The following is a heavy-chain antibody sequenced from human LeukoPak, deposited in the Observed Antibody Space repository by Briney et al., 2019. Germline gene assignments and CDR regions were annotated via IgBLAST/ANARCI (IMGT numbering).Heavy chain of an antibody. CDR3: AREEQPNYYDSSGYYHNWFDP. V-gene: IGHV1-46*01. D-gene: IGHD3-22*01. CDR1: GYTFTSYY. J-gene: IGHJ5*02. Sequence: GASVKVSCKASGYTFTSYYMHWVRQAPGQGLEWMGIINPSGGSTRYAQKIQGRVTMTRDTSTSTVYMELSSLRSEDTAVYYCAREEQPNYYDSSGYYHNWFDPWGQGTLVTVSS. CDR2: INPSGGST.